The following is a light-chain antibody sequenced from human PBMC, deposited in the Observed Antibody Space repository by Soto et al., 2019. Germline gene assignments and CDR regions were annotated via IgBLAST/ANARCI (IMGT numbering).Light chain of an antibody. CDR3: QQYENLPLT. CDR2: DAS. V-gene: IGKV1-33*01. J-gene: IGKJ4*01. Sequence: DIQMSQSPSSLSASVGDTVTITCLASHDIGNSLNWYQQRPGTAPNLLIYDASNLGTGVPLRFSGTGSGTDFSFTITSLQPEDIGTYYCQQYENLPLTFGGGTKMEI. CDR1: HDIGNS.